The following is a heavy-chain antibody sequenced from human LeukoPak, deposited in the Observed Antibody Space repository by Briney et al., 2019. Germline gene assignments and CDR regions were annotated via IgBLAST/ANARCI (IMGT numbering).Heavy chain of an antibody. CDR2: IWYDGSNK. CDR3: AKDGSAARYYYYYYMDV. V-gene: IGHV3-33*06. J-gene: IGHJ6*03. Sequence: GGSLRLSCAASGFTFSSYGMHWVRQAPGKGLEWVAVIWYDGSNKYYADSVKGRFTISRHNSKNTLYLQMNSLRAEDTAVYYCAKDGSAARYYYYYYMDVWGKGTTVTVSS. D-gene: IGHD2-2*01. CDR1: GFTFSSYG.